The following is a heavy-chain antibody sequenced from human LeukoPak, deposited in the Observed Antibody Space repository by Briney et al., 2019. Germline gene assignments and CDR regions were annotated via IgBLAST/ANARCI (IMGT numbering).Heavy chain of an antibody. CDR2: IYHSGST. J-gene: IGHJ4*02. D-gene: IGHD2-15*01. CDR1: GYSISSGYY. V-gene: IGHV4-38-2*02. Sequence: SETLSLTCAVSGYSISSGYYWGWIRQPPGKGLEWSGSIYHSGSTYYNPSLKSRVTISVDTSKHQFSLKLSSVTAADTAVYYCARDGGYCSGGSCYQFDYWGQGTLVTVSS. CDR3: ARDGGYCSGGSCYQFDY.